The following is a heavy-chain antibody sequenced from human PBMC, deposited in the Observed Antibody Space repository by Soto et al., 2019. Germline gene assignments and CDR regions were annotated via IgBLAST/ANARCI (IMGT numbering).Heavy chain of an antibody. V-gene: IGHV4-30-4*01. CDR3: ARDFYILARYYFDY. CDR2: IYYSGST. CDR1: GGSISSGDYY. D-gene: IGHD3-9*01. J-gene: IGHJ4*02. Sequence: SSETLSLTCTVSGGSISSGDYYWSWIRQPPGKGLEWIGYIYYSGSTYYNPSLKSRVTISVDTSKNQFSLKLSSVTAADTAVYYCARDFYILARYYFDYWGQGTLVTVSS.